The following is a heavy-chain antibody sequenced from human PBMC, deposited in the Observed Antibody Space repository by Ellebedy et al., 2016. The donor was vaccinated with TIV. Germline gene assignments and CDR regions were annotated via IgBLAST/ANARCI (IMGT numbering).Heavy chain of an antibody. CDR2: ISWDSGGI. J-gene: IGHJ1*01. CDR1: GFTFDDYA. Sequence: GGSLRLXCTGSGFTFDDYAMHWVRQAPGKGLEWVSGISWDSGGIGYADSVKGRFTISRDNARNSLYLQMKRLRAEDTALYFCAKDRDPYYYNTRGGFEHWGQGTLVAVSS. V-gene: IGHV3-9*01. D-gene: IGHD3-22*01. CDR3: AKDRDPYYYNTRGGFEH.